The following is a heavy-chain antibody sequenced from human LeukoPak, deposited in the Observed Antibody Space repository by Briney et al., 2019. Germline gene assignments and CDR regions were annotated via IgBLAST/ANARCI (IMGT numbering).Heavy chain of an antibody. CDR2: IDPSGGST. Sequence: GASVKVSCKASGYTFTSYYMHWVRQAPGQGLEWMGLIDPSGGSTIYAQKFQGRVTMTRDMSTSTVYMQLSSLRSEDTAVYYCARGGHGTSVAVAGTGDYWGQGTLVTVSS. CDR1: GYTFTSYY. J-gene: IGHJ4*02. D-gene: IGHD6-19*01. CDR3: ARGGHGTSVAVAGTGDY. V-gene: IGHV1-46*01.